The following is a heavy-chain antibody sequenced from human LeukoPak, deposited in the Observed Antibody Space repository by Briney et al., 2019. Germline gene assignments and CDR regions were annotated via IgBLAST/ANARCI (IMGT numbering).Heavy chain of an antibody. Sequence: GGSLRLSCAASGFPFSNYWMHWVRQAPGKGLVGVSRINSDGSNTDNADSVKGRFTNSRDNAKNTLYLQMNSLRAEDTAVYYCARGEVYGSGKTDYWGQGTLVTVSS. D-gene: IGHD3-10*01. CDR1: GFPFSNYW. CDR2: INSDGSNT. V-gene: IGHV3-74*01. J-gene: IGHJ4*02. CDR3: ARGEVYGSGKTDY.